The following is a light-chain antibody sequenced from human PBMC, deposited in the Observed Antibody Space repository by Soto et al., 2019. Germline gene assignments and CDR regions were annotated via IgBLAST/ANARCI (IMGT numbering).Light chain of an antibody. CDR1: QSVLYSSNNKNC. Sequence: DIVMTQSPDSLAVSLGERATINCRSSQSVLYSSNNKNCLAWYQQKPGQPPNLLIYWASTRESGVPDRFSGSGSGTDFTLTISSLQAEDVAVYYCQQYYSTPWTFGQGTKVEIK. J-gene: IGKJ1*01. CDR3: QQYYSTPWT. CDR2: WAS. V-gene: IGKV4-1*01.